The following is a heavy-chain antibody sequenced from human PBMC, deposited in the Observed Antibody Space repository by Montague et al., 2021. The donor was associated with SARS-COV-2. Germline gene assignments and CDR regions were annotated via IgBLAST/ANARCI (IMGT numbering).Heavy chain of an antibody. Sequence: SETLSLTCAVYGGSFHGYYWNWIRQPPGKGLEWIGEINHSGSTNYNPSLKSRVTMSVDTFKNQFSLKLSSVTAADTAVYYCARGARQGYGFRLGSFDSWGQGTLVTVSS. CDR3: ARGARQGYGFRLGSFDS. V-gene: IGHV4-34*01. D-gene: IGHD3-10*01. J-gene: IGHJ4*02. CDR2: INHSGST. CDR1: GGSFHGYY.